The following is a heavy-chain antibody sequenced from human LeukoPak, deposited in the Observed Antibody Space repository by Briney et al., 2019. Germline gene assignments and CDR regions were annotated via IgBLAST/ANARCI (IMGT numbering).Heavy chain of an antibody. Sequence: ASVKVSCKASGYTFTSYGISWVRQAPGQGLEWMGWISAYNGNTNYAQKLQGRVTMTTDTSTSTAYMELRSLRSDDKAVYYCARVDRLLWFGEFYGMDVWGKGTTVTVSS. D-gene: IGHD3-10*01. CDR1: GYTFTSYG. CDR2: ISAYNGNT. V-gene: IGHV1-18*04. CDR3: ARVDRLLWFGEFYGMDV. J-gene: IGHJ6*04.